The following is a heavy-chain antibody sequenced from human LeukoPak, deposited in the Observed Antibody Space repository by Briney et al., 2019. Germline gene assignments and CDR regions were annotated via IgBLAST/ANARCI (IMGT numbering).Heavy chain of an antibody. CDR2: ISYDGSNK. CDR1: GFTFSSYA. Sequence: PGGSLRLSCAASGFTFSSYAMHWVRQAPGKGLEWVAVISYDGSNKYYADSVKGRFTISRDNSKNTLYLQMNSLRAEDTALYYCAKDMGYSGYDGPFDYWGQGTLVTVSS. J-gene: IGHJ4*02. D-gene: IGHD5-12*01. CDR3: AKDMGYSGYDGPFDY. V-gene: IGHV3-30-3*01.